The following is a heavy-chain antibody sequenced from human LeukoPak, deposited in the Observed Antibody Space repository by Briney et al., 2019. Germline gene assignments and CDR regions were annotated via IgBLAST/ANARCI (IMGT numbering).Heavy chain of an antibody. CDR3: AATLGIAAAAYFDY. Sequence: TSQTLSLTCAISGDSVSSNSAAWNWIRQSPSRGLEWLGRTYYRSKWYNDYAVSVKSRITINPDTSKNQFSLQLSSVTPEDTAVYYCAATLGIAAAAYFDYWGQGTLVTVSS. CDR2: TYYRSKWYN. CDR1: GDSVSSNSAA. D-gene: IGHD6-13*01. J-gene: IGHJ4*02. V-gene: IGHV6-1*01.